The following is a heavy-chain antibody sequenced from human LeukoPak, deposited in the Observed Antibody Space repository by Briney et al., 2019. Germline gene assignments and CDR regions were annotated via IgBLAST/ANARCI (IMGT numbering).Heavy chain of an antibody. CDR1: GFTFRSYW. CDR3: ARDPHYYGSGTDDY. J-gene: IGHJ4*02. V-gene: IGHV3-7*01. CDR2: IKQDGSEK. Sequence: GGSLRLSCAASGFTFRSYWMSWVRQAPGKGLEWVANIKQDGSEKYYVDSVKGRFTISRDNAKNSLYLQMNSLRAEDTAVYYCARDPHYYGSGTDDYWGQETLVTVSS. D-gene: IGHD3-10*01.